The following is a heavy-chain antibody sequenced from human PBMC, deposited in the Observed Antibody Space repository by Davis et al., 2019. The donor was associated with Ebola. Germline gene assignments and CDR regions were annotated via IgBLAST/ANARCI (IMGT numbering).Heavy chain of an antibody. CDR2: IIPIFGTA. CDR3: ARNNWGSVNFDY. V-gene: IGHV1-69*05. Sequence: SVKVSCKASGGTFSSYAISWVRQAPGQGLEWMGGIIPIFGTANYAQKFQGRVTMTRNTSISTAYMELSSLRSEDAAVYYCARNNWGSVNFDYWGQGTLVTVSS. D-gene: IGHD7-27*01. J-gene: IGHJ4*02. CDR1: GGTFSSYA.